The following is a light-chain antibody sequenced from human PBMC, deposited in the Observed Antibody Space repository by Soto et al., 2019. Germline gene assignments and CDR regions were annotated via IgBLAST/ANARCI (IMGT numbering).Light chain of an antibody. J-gene: IGKJ3*01. V-gene: IGKV1-39*01. CDR3: QQTYNSPLT. Sequence: DIQMTQSPSSLSASVGDRVTITCRASQSISRNLHWYQQKPGEAPKLLIYAASRLQSGVPSRFSGSGSGTDFTLTISSLQPEDFATYYCQQTYNSPLTFGPGTTVDIK. CDR1: QSISRN. CDR2: AAS.